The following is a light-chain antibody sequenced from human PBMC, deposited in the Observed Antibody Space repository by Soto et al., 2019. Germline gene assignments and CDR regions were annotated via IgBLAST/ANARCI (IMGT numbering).Light chain of an antibody. CDR3: QQGSDCPRYT. V-gene: IGKV1-12*01. CDR1: QPIGNS. Sequence: DIQMTQSPPSVSASVGDRVTIACRASQPIGNSLAWYQQKPGQAPNLLIYAASNLQSAVPSRFSGSGSGTDFTLTISSLQPEDFATYYCQQGSDCPRYTFGQGTKLEI. J-gene: IGKJ2*01. CDR2: AAS.